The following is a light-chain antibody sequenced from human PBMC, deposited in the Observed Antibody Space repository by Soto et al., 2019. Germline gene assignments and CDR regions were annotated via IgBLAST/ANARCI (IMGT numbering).Light chain of an antibody. CDR1: SSDVGGYNY. CDR3: SSYTSSSTLYV. J-gene: IGLJ1*01. Sequence: QSALTQPASVSASPGQSITISCTGTSSDVGGYNYVSWYQQHPGKAPKLMIYDVSNRPSGVSYRFSGSKSGNTASLTISGLQAEDEADYYCSSYTSSSTLYVFGTGTKLTVL. V-gene: IGLV2-14*03. CDR2: DVS.